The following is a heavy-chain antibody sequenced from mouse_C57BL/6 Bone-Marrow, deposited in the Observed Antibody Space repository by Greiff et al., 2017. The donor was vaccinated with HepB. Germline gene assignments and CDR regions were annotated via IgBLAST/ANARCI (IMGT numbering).Heavy chain of an antibody. CDR2: IDPENGDT. Sequence: EVQLQQSGAELVRPGASVKLSCTASGFNIKDDYMHWVKQRPEQGLEWIGWIDPENGDTEYASKFKGKATITADTSSNTAYLQLSSLTSDDTAVYYCTTGNWDGGYFDVWGTGTTVTVSS. D-gene: IGHD4-1*01. J-gene: IGHJ1*03. CDR1: GFNIKDDY. V-gene: IGHV14-4*01. CDR3: TTGNWDGGYFDV.